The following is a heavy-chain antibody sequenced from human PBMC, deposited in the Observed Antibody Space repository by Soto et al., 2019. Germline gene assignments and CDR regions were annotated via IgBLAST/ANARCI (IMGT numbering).Heavy chain of an antibody. J-gene: IGHJ6*02. D-gene: IGHD3-10*01. Sequence: GGALQLSRTGFGYSFSRHWNEWVRQMPGKGPEWMGIIYPGDSDTRYNPSFQGQVTTSADKSISTAYLQWSSLKASDTAMYYCAGGGVRGVITRTRDYYGMDVWGQGTTVTVS. V-gene: IGHV5-51*01. CDR2: IYPGDSDT. CDR3: AGGGVRGVITRTRDYYGMDV. CDR1: GYSFSRHW.